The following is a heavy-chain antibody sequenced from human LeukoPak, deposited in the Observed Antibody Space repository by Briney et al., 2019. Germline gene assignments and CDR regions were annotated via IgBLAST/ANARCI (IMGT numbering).Heavy chain of an antibody. Sequence: GGSLRLPCAASGFTISSSGMHWVRQAPGKGLEWVAFIRYDGSKKYYADSVRGRFTISRDNSKNTLYLQMNSLRAEDTAVYYCAKGDTYAFQGDYWGQGTLVTVSS. CDR3: AKGDTYAFQGDY. V-gene: IGHV3-30*02. D-gene: IGHD2-2*01. CDR2: IRYDGSKK. CDR1: GFTISSSG. J-gene: IGHJ4*02.